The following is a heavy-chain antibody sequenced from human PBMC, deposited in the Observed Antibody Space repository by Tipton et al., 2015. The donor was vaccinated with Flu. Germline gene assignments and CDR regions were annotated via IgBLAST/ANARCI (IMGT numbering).Heavy chain of an antibody. V-gene: IGHV4-59*08. D-gene: IGHD4-11*01. CDR1: GDSIINYY. Sequence: TLSLTCTVSGDSIINYYWSWIRQPPGKGLEWIGYIYFSGSTNYNPSLKNRVSISLDSSRTQVSLKLSSVTAADTAVYYCASATAVTTSGMDVWGQGTTVTVSS. J-gene: IGHJ6*02. CDR2: IYFSGST. CDR3: ASATAVTTSGMDV.